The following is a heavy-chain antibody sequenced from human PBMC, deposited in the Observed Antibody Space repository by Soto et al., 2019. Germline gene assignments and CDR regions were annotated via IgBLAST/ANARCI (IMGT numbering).Heavy chain of an antibody. J-gene: IGHJ3*02. D-gene: IGHD5-12*01. CDR3: AKEAGDGYNWNAFDI. CDR1: GFTFSSYG. CDR2: ISYDGSNK. V-gene: IGHV3-30*18. Sequence: QVQLVESGGGVVQPGRSLRLSCAASGFTFSSYGMHWVRQAPGKGLEWVAVISYDGSNKYYADSVKGRFTISRDNSKNTLYLQMNSLRAEGTAVYYCAKEAGDGYNWNAFDIWGQGTMVTVSS.